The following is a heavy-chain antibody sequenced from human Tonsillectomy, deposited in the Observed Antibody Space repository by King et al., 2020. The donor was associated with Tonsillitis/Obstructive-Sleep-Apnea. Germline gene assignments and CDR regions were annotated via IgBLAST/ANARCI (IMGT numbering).Heavy chain of an antibody. CDR1: GFTFSNAW. CDR2: IKSKTDGGTT. J-gene: IGHJ6*03. CDR3: TKLNSITIFGVVYYYYMDV. D-gene: IGHD3-3*01. Sequence: QLVQSGGGLVKPGGSLRLSCAASGFTFSNAWMSWVRQAPGKGLEWVGRIKSKTDGGTTDYAAPVKGRFTISRDDSKNTLYLQMNSLKTEDTAVYYCTKLNSITIFGVVYYYYMDVWGKGSTVTVSS. V-gene: IGHV3-15*01.